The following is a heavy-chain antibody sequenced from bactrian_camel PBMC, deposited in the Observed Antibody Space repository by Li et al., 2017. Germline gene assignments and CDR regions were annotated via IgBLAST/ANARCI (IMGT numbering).Heavy chain of an antibody. CDR3: AASGGQLGRWCYEFPVNWVSWLYN. J-gene: IGHJ4*01. D-gene: IGHD3*01. CDR2: INSGSSDI. CDR1: GFTFSSYA. V-gene: IGHV3S42*01. Sequence: DVQLVESGGGLVQPGGSLRLSCAASGFTFSSYAMSWVRQAPGKGLEWVSGINSGSSDISYADSVKGRFTISRDNAKNTLYLQMNSLKPEDTAMYHCAASGGQLGRWCYEFPVNWVSWLYNWGKGTQVTVS.